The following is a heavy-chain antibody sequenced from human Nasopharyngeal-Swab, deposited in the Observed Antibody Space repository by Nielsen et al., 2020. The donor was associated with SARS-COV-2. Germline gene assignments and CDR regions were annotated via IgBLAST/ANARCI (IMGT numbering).Heavy chain of an antibody. CDR2: ISVNGAST. V-gene: IGHV3-23*01. D-gene: IGHD1-26*01. CDR3: AKSSRGGSSSAFDI. J-gene: IGHJ3*02. Sequence: GGSLRLSCAASGFTFSSYSMNWVRQAPGKGLEWVSSISVNGASTYYADSVKGRFTISRDNSKNTLYLQMNSLRAEDTAVYYCAKSSRGGSSSAFDIWGQGTMVTVSS. CDR1: GFTFSSYS.